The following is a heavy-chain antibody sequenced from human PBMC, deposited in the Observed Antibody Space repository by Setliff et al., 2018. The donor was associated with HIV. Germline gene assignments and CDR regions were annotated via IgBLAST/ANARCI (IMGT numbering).Heavy chain of an antibody. J-gene: IGHJ4*02. CDR1: GYSITNGNY. Sequence: PSETLSLTCLVFGYSITNGNYWAWIRQSPGKGLEWIGSIYSTGHTYYNPSHKSRLTMSVDTAKNRFSLKLISVTAADTAVYYCARDFPRFSSGYYGNFDYWGQGTRVTVSS. V-gene: IGHV4-38-2*02. D-gene: IGHD6-19*01. CDR2: IYSTGHT. CDR3: ARDFPRFSSGYYGNFDY.